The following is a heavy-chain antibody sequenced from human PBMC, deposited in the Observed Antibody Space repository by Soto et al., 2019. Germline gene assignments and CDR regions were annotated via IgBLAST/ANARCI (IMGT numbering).Heavy chain of an antibody. CDR3: GLEPTGTGGFDY. V-gene: IGHV1-2*02. D-gene: IGHD7-27*01. CDR2: IDLDSSHT. Sequence: QVQLVQSGPEVKMPGASVKVSCKASGHTFTGHHMHWVRQAPGQGLEWMAYIDLDSSHTKYAQRFQGRVTTPRDTSSTTAYMELSVLRSDDTALYYCGLEPTGTGGFDYWGQGTVLTVSS. J-gene: IGHJ4*02. CDR1: GHTFTGHH.